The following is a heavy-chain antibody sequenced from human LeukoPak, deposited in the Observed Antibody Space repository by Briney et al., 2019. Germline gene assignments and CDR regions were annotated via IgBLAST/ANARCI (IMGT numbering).Heavy chain of an antibody. J-gene: IGHJ4*02. Sequence: SQTLSLTCTVSGVSISSGSYYWSWIRQPAGKGLEWIGRIYTSGSTNYNPSLKSRVTISVDTSKNQFSLKLSSVTAADTAVYYCARSGYYDILTGLLYFDYWGQGTLVTVSS. CDR2: IYTSGST. CDR3: ARSGYYDILTGLLYFDY. CDR1: GVSISSGSYY. D-gene: IGHD3-9*01. V-gene: IGHV4-61*02.